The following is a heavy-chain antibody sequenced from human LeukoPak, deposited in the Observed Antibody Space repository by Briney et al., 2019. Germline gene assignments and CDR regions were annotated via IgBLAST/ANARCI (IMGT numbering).Heavy chain of an antibody. V-gene: IGHV1-46*01. D-gene: IGHD3-3*01. CDR1: GYTFTSYA. J-gene: IGHJ4*02. CDR3: ARDSTIFGNLPRH. CDR2: INPSGGST. Sequence: GASVKVSCKASGYTFTSYAMNWVRQAPGQGLEWMGIINPSGGSTSYAQKFQGRVTMTRDMSTSTVYMELSSLRSEDTAVYYCARDSTIFGNLPRHWGQGTLVTVSS.